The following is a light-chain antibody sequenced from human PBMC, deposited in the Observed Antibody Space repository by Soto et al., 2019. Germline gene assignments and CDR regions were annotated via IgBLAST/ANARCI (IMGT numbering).Light chain of an antibody. CDR3: QQYGSSPRT. CDR2: GAS. CDR1: QSVYNSY. V-gene: IGKV3-20*01. Sequence: EIVLTQSPGTLSFSPGDRATLSCRASQSVYNSYLAWYQQKPGQAPRVLIYGASSRATGIPDRFSGSGSGTDLTLTISRLEPEDFAVYYCQQYGSSPRTFGQGTKVEVK. J-gene: IGKJ1*01.